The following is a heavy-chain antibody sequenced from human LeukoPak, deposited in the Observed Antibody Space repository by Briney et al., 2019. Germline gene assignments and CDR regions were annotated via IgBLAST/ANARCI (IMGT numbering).Heavy chain of an antibody. V-gene: IGHV3-11*01. Sequence: GGSLRLSCAASGFTFSDYYMSWIRQAPGTGLEWVSYISSSGSTIYYADSVKGRFTISRDNAKKSVYLQMNSLRAEDTAVYYCATTGLLGDIPWGQGTLVTVSS. D-gene: IGHD2-21*01. CDR3: ATTGLLGDIP. CDR1: GFTFSDYY. J-gene: IGHJ5*02. CDR2: ISSSGSTI.